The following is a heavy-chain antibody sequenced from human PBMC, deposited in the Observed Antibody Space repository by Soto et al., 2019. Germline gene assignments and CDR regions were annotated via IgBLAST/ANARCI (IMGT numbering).Heavy chain of an antibody. Sequence: SETLSLTCTVSGGSISSGDYYWSWIRQPPGKGLEWIGYIYYSGSTYYNPSLKSRVTISVDTSKNQFSLKLSSVTAADTAVYYCARVVSSGYYPPDYWGQGTLVTVSS. V-gene: IGHV4-30-4*01. D-gene: IGHD3-22*01. CDR3: ARVVSSGYYPPDY. J-gene: IGHJ4*02. CDR1: GGSISSGDYY. CDR2: IYYSGST.